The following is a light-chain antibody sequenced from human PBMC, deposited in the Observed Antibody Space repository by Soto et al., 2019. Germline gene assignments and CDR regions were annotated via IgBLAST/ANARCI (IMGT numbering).Light chain of an antibody. V-gene: IGKV1-5*03. CDR3: QQYNSYSEA. CDR1: QSISSW. Sequence: IQMTQSPSTLSASVGDGVTITYGASQSISSWLAWYQQKSGKAPNLLIYKASSLESGVPSRFSGSGSGTEFTLTISSLQPDDFATYYCQQYNSYSEAFGQGTKVDIK. J-gene: IGKJ1*01. CDR2: KAS.